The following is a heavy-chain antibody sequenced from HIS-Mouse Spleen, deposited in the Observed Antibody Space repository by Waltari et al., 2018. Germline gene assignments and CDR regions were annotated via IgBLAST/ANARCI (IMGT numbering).Heavy chain of an antibody. V-gene: IGHV4-34*01. CDR2: INHSGST. D-gene: IGHD1-7*01. CDR1: GGSFSGYY. CDR3: ARGGYNWNYDY. Sequence: QVQLQQWGAGLLKPSETLSLTCAVHGGSFSGYYWSWIRQAPGKGLEWIGEINHSGSTNYNPSLKSRVTISVDTSKNQFSLKLSSVTAADTAVYYCARGGYNWNYDYWGQGTLVTVSS. J-gene: IGHJ4*02.